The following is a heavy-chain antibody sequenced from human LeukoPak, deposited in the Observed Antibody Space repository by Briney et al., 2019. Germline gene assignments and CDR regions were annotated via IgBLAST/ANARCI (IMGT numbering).Heavy chain of an antibody. J-gene: IGHJ4*02. CDR3: AKWKYGSDFGYFDY. V-gene: IGHV3-23*01. CDR2: ITSDGTT. D-gene: IGHD3-10*01. Sequence: GGSLRLSCAASGFTFSGYAMSWVRQAPGKGLEWVSAITSDGTTYFADSVKGRFTISRDNSKNTLYLQMNSLRAEDTAVYYCAKWKYGSDFGYFDYWGQGTLVTVSS. CDR1: GFTFSGYA.